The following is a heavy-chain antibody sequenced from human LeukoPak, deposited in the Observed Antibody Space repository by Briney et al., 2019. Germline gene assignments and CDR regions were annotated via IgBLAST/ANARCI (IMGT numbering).Heavy chain of an antibody. CDR3: AGHHPRNTVDF. D-gene: IGHD2/OR15-2a*01. CDR1: GGSISSGGSS. J-gene: IGHJ4*02. V-gene: IGHV4-30-2*01. CDR2: IYHSGST. Sequence: SETLSLTCAVSGGSISSGGSSWSWIRQPPGKGLEWIGYIYHSGSTYYNPSLKSRVTISVDRSKNQFSLKLSSVTAADTAVYYCAGHHPRNTVDFWGQGTLVTVSS.